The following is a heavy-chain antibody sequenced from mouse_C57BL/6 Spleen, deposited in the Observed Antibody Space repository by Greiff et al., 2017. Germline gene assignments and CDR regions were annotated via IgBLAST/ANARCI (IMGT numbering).Heavy chain of an antibody. V-gene: IGHV1-62-2*01. D-gene: IGHD1-1*01. J-gene: IGHJ2*01. CDR2: FYPGSGSI. Sequence: QVQLKESGAELVKPGASVKLSCKASGYTFTEYTIHWVKQRSGQGLEWIGWFYPGSGSIKYNEKFKDKATLTADKSSSTVYMERSRLTSEDSAVYFCARHGRNYYGSSPHFDYWGQGTTLTVSS. CDR1: GYTFTEYT. CDR3: ARHGRNYYGSSPHFDY.